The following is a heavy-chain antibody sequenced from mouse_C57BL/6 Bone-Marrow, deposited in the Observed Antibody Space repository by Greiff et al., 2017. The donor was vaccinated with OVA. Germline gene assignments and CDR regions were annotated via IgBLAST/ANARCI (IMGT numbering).Heavy chain of an antibody. V-gene: IGHV5-4*01. D-gene: IGHD2-4*01. CDR2: ISDGGSYT. CDR1: GFTFSSYA. J-gene: IGHJ2*01. Sequence: EVHLVESGGGLVKPGGSLKLSCAASGFTFSSYAMSWVRQTPEKRLEWVATISDGGSYTYYPDNVKGRFTISRDNAKNNLYLQMSHLKSEDTAMYYCARVPYDYYPYWGQGTTLTVSS. CDR3: ARVPYDYYPY.